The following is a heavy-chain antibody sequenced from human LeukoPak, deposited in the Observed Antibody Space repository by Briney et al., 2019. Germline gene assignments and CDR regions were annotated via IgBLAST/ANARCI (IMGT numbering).Heavy chain of an antibody. D-gene: IGHD3-10*01. CDR2: IYYTGST. V-gene: IGHV4-39*07. CDR1: GASISGSGYY. J-gene: IGHJ6*03. Sequence: SETLSLTCAVSGASISGSGYYLGWIRQPPGKGLEWIGNIYYTGSTYYNASLQSRVTISIDTSKNQFSLKLSSVTAADTAVYYCARGGSITMVRGVIHYYMDVWGKGTTVTISS. CDR3: ARGGSITMVRGVIHYYMDV.